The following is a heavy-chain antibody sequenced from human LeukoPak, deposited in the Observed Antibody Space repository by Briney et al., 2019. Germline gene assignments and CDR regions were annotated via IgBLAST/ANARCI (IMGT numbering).Heavy chain of an antibody. CDR2: ISGSGGST. CDR1: GFTFSSYA. V-gene: IGHV3-23*01. D-gene: IGHD3-22*01. Sequence: PGGSLRLSCAASGFTFSSYAMSWVRQAPGKALEWVSAISGSGGSTYYADSVKGRFTISRDNSKNTLYLQMNSLRAEDTAVYYCAKDFRTRTHSSGTLDYWGQGTLVTVSS. J-gene: IGHJ4*02. CDR3: AKDFRTRTHSSGTLDY.